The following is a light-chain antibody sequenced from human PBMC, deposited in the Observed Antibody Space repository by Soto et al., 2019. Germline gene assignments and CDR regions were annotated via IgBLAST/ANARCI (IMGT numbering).Light chain of an antibody. CDR3: QQSYSTPIT. J-gene: IGKJ5*01. V-gene: IGKV1-39*01. CDR2: TAS. CDR1: QSISTY. Sequence: DIQMTQSPSSLSASVGDRFTITCRASQSISTYLNWYQQKPGKAPNLLIYTASSLQSGVPSRFSGSGSGTDFTLTISSLQPEDFATYYCQQSYSTPITFGQGTRLETK.